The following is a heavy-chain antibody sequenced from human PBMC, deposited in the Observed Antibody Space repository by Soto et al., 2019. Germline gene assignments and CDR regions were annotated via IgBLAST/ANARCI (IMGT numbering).Heavy chain of an antibody. J-gene: IGHJ5*02. D-gene: IGHD1-26*01. Sequence: SQTLSLTCAISGDSVSSNSDSWNWIRQSPSRGLEWLGRTYYRSKWYYDYAVSVKSRITVNPDTSKNQFSLQLNSVTPEDTAVYYCARSVGAIRNWFHPWGQGTLVTVSS. CDR3: ARSVGAIRNWFHP. V-gene: IGHV6-1*01. CDR2: TYYRSKWYY. CDR1: GDSVSSNSDS.